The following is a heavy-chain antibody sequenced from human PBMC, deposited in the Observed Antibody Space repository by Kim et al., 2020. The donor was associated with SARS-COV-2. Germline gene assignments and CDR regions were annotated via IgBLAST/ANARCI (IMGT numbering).Heavy chain of an antibody. CDR1: GFTFSDYY. CDR3: ARDHRYFDWVLFDY. CDR2: TSSSSSYT. D-gene: IGHD3-9*01. V-gene: IGHV3-11*06. J-gene: IGHJ4*02. Sequence: GGSLRLSCAASGFTFSDYYMSWIRQAPGKGLEWVSYTSSSSSYTNYADSVKGRFTISRDNAKNSLYLQMNSLRAEDTAVYYCARDHRYFDWVLFDYWGQGTLVTVSS.